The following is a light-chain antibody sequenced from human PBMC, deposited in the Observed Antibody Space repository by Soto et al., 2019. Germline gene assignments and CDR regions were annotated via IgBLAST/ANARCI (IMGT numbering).Light chain of an antibody. Sequence: DIQLTQSPSFLSASVGDRVTITCRASQGISSYLAWYQQKSGKAPKLLIYVASTLQSGVPSRFSGSGSGTDFTLTISSLQPEDFATYYCQQFSAYPLTFGGGTKVEIK. J-gene: IGKJ4*01. V-gene: IGKV1-9*01. CDR1: QGISSY. CDR3: QQFSAYPLT. CDR2: VAS.